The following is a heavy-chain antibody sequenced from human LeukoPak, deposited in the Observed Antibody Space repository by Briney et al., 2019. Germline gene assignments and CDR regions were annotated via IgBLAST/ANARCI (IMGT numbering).Heavy chain of an antibody. J-gene: IGHJ4*02. CDR2: IIPIFGTA. V-gene: IGHV1-69*13. CDR1: GGTFSSYA. CDR3: ARGDFWSGPLDY. Sequence: SVKVSCKASGGTFSSYAINWVRQAPGQGLEWMGGIIPIFGTANYAQKFQGRVTITADESTGTAYMELSSLRSEDTAVYYCARGDFWSGPLDYWGQGTLVTVSS. D-gene: IGHD3-3*01.